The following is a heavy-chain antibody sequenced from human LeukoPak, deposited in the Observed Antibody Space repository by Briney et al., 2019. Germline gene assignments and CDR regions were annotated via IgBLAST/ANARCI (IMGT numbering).Heavy chain of an antibody. D-gene: IGHD6-13*01. CDR3: ARVSPGIAPK. CDR1: GGSFSGYY. Sequence: SETLSLTCAVYGGSFSGYYWSWIRQPPGKGLEWIGEINHSGSTNYNPSLKSRVTIAVDTSKNQFSLKLNSVTAADTAVYYCARVSPGIAPKWGQGTLVTVSS. J-gene: IGHJ4*02. V-gene: IGHV4-34*01. CDR2: INHSGST.